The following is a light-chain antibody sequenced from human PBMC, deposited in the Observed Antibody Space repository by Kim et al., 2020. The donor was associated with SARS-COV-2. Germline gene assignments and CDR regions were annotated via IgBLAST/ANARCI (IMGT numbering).Light chain of an antibody. CDR3: LLSYDGVRV. CDR1: TVAVTCGDHD. J-gene: IGLJ3*02. Sequence: GGSVTLTHSPSTVAVTCGDHDPFWFQQKPGQVPRSLIYDTSTKQSWTPAQFSGFLFGGKAALTLSTAQPEDGADYYCLLSYDGVRVFGGGTQLTVL. CDR2: DTS. V-gene: IGLV7-46*01.